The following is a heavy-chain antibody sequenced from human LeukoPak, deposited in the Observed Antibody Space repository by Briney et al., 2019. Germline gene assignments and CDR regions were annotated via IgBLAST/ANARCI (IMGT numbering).Heavy chain of an antibody. V-gene: IGHV3-9*01. CDR1: GFKFDDYA. CDR3: AKDRGSSYYYFHY. J-gene: IGHJ4*02. CDR2: ISWNSGTI. D-gene: IGHD6-13*01. Sequence: GGSLRLSCVASGFKFDDYAMHWVRQVPGKGLEWVSGISWNSGTIAYADSVEGRFTISRDNAKNSLYLQMNSLRAEDTALYYCAKDRGSSYYYFHYWGQGALVTVSS.